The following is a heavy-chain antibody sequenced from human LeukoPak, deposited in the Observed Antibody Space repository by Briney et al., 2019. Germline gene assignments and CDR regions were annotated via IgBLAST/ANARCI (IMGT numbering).Heavy chain of an antibody. D-gene: IGHD6-13*01. CDR1: GFTFSSYA. V-gene: IGHV3-30-3*01. J-gene: IGHJ6*03. CDR2: ISYDGSNK. Sequence: GGSLRLSCAASGFTFSSYAMHWVRQAPGKGLEWVAVISYDGSNKYYADSVKGRFTISRDNSKNTLYLQMNSLRAEDTAVYYCAKASSSLSYYYYYMDVWGKGTTVTVSS. CDR3: AKASSSLSYYYYYMDV.